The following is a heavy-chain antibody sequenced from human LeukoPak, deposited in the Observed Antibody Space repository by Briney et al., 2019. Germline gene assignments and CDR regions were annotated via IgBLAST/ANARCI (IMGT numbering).Heavy chain of an antibody. CDR1: GYSFTSYW. Sequence: GASLKISCKGSGYSFTSYWIGWVRQMPGKGLEWMGIIYPGDSDTRYSPSFQGQVTISADKSISTAYLQWSSLKASDTAMYYCARHQFYCSSTSCPVWGFDPWGQGTQVTVSS. V-gene: IGHV5-51*01. D-gene: IGHD2-2*01. CDR2: IYPGDSDT. CDR3: ARHQFYCSSTSCPVWGFDP. J-gene: IGHJ5*02.